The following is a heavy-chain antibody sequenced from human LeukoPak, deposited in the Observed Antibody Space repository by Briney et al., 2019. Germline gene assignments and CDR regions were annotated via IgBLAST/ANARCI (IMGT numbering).Heavy chain of an antibody. CDR2: INPSGSST. CDR1: GYTFTSYY. CDR3: ARDYYDSSSVRTPSDY. Sequence: ASVKLSCKPSGYTFTSYYMHWVRHAPGPGLEWMGIINPSGSSTSYAQKFQGRVTMTRDTSTSTVYMELSSLRSEDTAVYYCARDYYDSSSVRTPSDYWGEGTLVSVSS. D-gene: IGHD3-22*01. J-gene: IGHJ4*02. V-gene: IGHV1-46*01.